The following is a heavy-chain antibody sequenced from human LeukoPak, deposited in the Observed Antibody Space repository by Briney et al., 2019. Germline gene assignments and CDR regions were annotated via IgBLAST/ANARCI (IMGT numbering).Heavy chain of an antibody. Sequence: PGGSLRLSCAASGFTFSSYSMNWVRQAPGKGLEWVSSIXXSSSYIDYADSVKGRFTISRDNAKNSLYLQMNSLRADDKAVYYCARAWGTDYPYYYYYYMDVWGKGTTVTVSS. V-gene: IGHV3-21*01. CDR3: ARAWGTDYPYYYYYYMDV. CDR2: IXXSSSYI. CDR1: GFTFSSYS. J-gene: IGHJ6*03. D-gene: IGHD1-14*01.